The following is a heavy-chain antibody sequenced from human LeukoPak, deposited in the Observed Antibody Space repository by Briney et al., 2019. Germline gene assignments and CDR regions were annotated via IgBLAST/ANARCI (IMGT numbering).Heavy chain of an antibody. CDR3: ARGAGAYYDSSGYYYVVSRSAAFDI. D-gene: IGHD3-22*01. V-gene: IGHV3-21*01. Sequence: GGSLRLSCAASGFTFTSYSMNWVRQAPGRGLEWVSSIRFTGSYIYYADSVKGRFTISRDNAKNSLYLQMNSLRAEDTAVYYCARGAGAYYDSSGYYYVVSRSAAFDIWGQGTMVTVSS. CDR2: IRFTGSYI. J-gene: IGHJ3*02. CDR1: GFTFTSYS.